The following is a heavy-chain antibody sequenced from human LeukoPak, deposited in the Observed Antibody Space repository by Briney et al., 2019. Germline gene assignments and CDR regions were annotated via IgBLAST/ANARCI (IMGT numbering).Heavy chain of an antibody. D-gene: IGHD6-19*01. CDR2: ISGRGDAT. Sequence: GGSLRLSCAASGFSFSTYAMTWVRQAPGRGMEWVSTISGRGDATDDADSVKGLFTISRDNSKNTLYLQMNSLRAEDTAVYYCAKGIYSSGWSYFDYWGHGTLVTVSS. J-gene: IGHJ4*01. V-gene: IGHV3-23*01. CDR1: GFSFSTYA. CDR3: AKGIYSSGWSYFDY.